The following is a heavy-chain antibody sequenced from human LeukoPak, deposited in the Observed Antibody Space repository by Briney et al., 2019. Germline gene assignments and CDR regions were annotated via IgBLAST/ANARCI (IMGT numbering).Heavy chain of an antibody. CDR2: IIPIFGIA. CDR1: GGTFSSYA. V-gene: IGHV1-69*04. CDR3: ARDPYDSSGYYYSRYYYGMDV. J-gene: IGHJ6*02. D-gene: IGHD3-22*01. Sequence: ASVKVSCKASGGTFSSYAISWVRQAPGQGLEWMGRIIPIFGIANYAQKFQGRVTITADKSTSTAYMELSSLRSEDTAVYYCARDPYDSSGYYYSRYYYGMDVWGQGTAVTVSS.